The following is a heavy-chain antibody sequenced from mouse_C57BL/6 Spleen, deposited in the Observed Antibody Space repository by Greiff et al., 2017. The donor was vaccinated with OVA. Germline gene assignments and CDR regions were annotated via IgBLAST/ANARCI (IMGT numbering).Heavy chain of an antibody. V-gene: IGHV1-18*01. CDR3: ARRIYYSNWYFDV. Sequence: VQLQQSGPELVKPGASVKIPCKASGYTFTDYNMDWVKQSHGKSLEWIGDINPNNGGTIYNQKFKGKATLTVAKSSSTAYMELRSLTSEDTAVYYCARRIYYSNWYFDVWGTGTTVTVSS. D-gene: IGHD2-5*01. CDR2: INPNNGGT. J-gene: IGHJ1*03. CDR1: GYTFTDYN.